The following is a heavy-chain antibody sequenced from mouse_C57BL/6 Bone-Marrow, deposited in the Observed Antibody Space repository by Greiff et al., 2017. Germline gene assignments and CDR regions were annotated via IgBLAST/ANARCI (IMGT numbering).Heavy chain of an antibody. CDR3: ARKGYYGCSDGY. V-gene: IGHV1-81*01. J-gene: IGHJ2*01. CDR1: GYTFTSYG. Sequence: VQLQQSGAELARPGASVKLSCKASGYTFTSYGISWVKQRTGQGLEWIGEIYPRSGNTYYNEKFKGKATLPVDKSSSTAYMDIRSLTSEDSAVYFCARKGYYGCSDGYWGQGTTLPVTS. CDR2: IYPRSGNT. D-gene: IGHD1-1*01.